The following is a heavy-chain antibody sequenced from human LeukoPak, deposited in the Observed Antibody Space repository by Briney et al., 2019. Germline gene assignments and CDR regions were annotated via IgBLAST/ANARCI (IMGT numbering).Heavy chain of an antibody. J-gene: IGHJ4*02. V-gene: IGHV1-24*01. CDR2: FDPEDGET. D-gene: IGHD6-19*01. CDR3: VTSSGWYFRIFDY. CDR1: GYTLTELS. Sequence: ASVKVSCKVSGYTLTELSMHWVRQAPGKGLEWMGGFDPEDGETIYAQKFQGRVTMTEDTSTDTAYMELSSLRSEDTAVYYCVTSSGWYFRIFDYWGQGTLVTVSS.